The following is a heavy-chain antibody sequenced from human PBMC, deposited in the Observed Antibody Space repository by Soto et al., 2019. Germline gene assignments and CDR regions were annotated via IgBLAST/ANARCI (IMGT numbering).Heavy chain of an antibody. CDR1: GGSISSSSYY. Sequence: SETLSLTCTVSGGSISSSSYYWGWIRQPPGKGLEWIGSIYYSGSTYYNPSLKSRVTISVDTSKNQFSLKLSSVTAADTAVYYCARRGYPPVQDAIDIWGQGTMVTVSS. CDR2: IYYSGST. CDR3: ARRGYPPVQDAIDI. D-gene: IGHD6-13*01. J-gene: IGHJ3*02. V-gene: IGHV4-39*01.